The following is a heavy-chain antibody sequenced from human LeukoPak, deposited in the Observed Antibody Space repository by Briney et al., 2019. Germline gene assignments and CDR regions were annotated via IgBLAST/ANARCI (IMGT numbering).Heavy chain of an antibody. CDR3: ARDENGYVWGSFRA. CDR2: IYYSGST. J-gene: IGHJ5*02. CDR1: GGSISSSSYY. V-gene: IGHV4-39*07. Sequence: PSETLSLTCTVSGGSISSSSYYWGWIRQPPGKGLEWIGNIYYSGSTYYSPSLESRVTMSLDTSKNHFSLKLSSVTAADTAVYYCARDENGYVWGSFRAWGQGTLVTVSS. D-gene: IGHD3-16*02.